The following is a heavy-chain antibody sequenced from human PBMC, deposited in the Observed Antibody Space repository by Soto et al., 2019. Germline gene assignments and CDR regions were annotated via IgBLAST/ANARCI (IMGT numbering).Heavy chain of an antibody. V-gene: IGHV1-18*04. CDR1: GYTFTSYG. Sequence: ASVKVSCKASGYTFTSYGISWVRQAPGQGLEWMGWISAYNGNTNYAQKLQGRVTMTTDTSTSTAHMELRSLRSDDTAVYYCARDPAYCSGGSCYSAGFYYGMDVWGQGTTVTVSS. J-gene: IGHJ6*02. D-gene: IGHD2-15*01. CDR3: ARDPAYCSGGSCYSAGFYYGMDV. CDR2: ISAYNGNT.